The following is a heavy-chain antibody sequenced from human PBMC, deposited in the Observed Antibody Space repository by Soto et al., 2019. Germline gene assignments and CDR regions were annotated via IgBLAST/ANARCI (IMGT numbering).Heavy chain of an antibody. J-gene: IGHJ6*02. CDR1: GFTFSSYS. Sequence: LRLSCAASGFTFSSYSMNWVRQAPGKGLEWVSYISSSSSTIYYADSVKGRFTISRDNAKNSLYLQMNSLRDEDTAVYYCARGVSSSPMLGYGMDVWGQGTTVTVSS. V-gene: IGHV3-48*02. D-gene: IGHD6-6*01. CDR3: ARGVSSSPMLGYGMDV. CDR2: ISSSSSTI.